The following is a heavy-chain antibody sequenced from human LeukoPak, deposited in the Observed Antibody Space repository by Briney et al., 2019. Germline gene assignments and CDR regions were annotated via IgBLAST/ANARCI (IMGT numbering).Heavy chain of an antibody. J-gene: IGHJ3*02. CDR3: ARTLMPSIHEAFHI. Sequence: PSETLSLTCTVSGGSITSGGYSWNWIRQPAGKGLEWIGRIYASGSANYNPSFKGRVTFSVDTYKNHFSLNLSSVTAADTAIYYCARTLMPSIHEAFHIWGQGTTVTISS. CDR1: GGSITSGGYS. CDR2: IYASGSA. D-gene: IGHD2-2*01. V-gene: IGHV4-61*02.